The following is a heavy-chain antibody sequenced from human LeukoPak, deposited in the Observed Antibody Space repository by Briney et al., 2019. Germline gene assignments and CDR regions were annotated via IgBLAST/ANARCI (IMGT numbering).Heavy chain of an antibody. CDR3: AREDYRSETWFDP. Sequence: SGGSLRLSGAASGFTFDDYGMSWVRQAPGKGLEWVSGINWSGGSTGYADSVKGRFTISKDNAKNSLYLQMNSLRAEDTALYYCAREDYRSETWFDPWGQGTLVTVSS. CDR1: GFTFDDYG. D-gene: IGHD4-11*01. CDR2: INWSGGST. J-gene: IGHJ5*02. V-gene: IGHV3-20*04.